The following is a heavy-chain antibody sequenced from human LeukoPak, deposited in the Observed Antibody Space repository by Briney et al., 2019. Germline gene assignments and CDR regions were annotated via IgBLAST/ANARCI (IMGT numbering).Heavy chain of an antibody. Sequence: SETLSLTCAVSGGSISSSNWWSWVRQPPGKGLEWIVEFHHSGSTNYNPSLKSRVTISVDKSKDQFSLKLSSVTAADTAVYYCASNVYSGYGFDYWGQGTLVTVSS. J-gene: IGHJ4*02. V-gene: IGHV4-4*02. CDR1: GGSISSSNW. D-gene: IGHD5-12*01. CDR3: ASNVYSGYGFDY. CDR2: FHHSGST.